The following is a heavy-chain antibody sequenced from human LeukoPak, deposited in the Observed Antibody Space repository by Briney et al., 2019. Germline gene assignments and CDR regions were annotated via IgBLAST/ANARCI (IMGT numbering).Heavy chain of an antibody. D-gene: IGHD3-16*01. CDR3: ATSRSRPYEFDY. CDR2: IYSGGST. J-gene: IGHJ4*02. Sequence: GGPLRLSCAASGFTVSNNRLSWVRQAPGMGLEWVSTIYSGGSTYYADSVKGRFTISRDNSKNTLYLQMNSLRAEDTAVYYCATSRSRPYEFDYWGQGTLVTVSS. V-gene: IGHV3-53*01. CDR1: GFTVSNNR.